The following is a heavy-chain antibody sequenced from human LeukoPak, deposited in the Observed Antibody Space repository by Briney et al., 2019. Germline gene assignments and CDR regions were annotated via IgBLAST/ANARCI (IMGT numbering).Heavy chain of an antibody. J-gene: IGHJ1*01. D-gene: IGHD3-22*01. CDR1: GYTFTSYA. CDR3: ARDWTPYYYDSRGSHRAEYFHH. CDR2: INPNSGGT. Sequence: GASVKVSCKASGYTFTSYAMNWVRQAPGQGLEWMGWINPNSGGTNYAQKFQGRVTMTRDTSISTAYMELSRLRSDDTAVYYCARDWTPYYYDSRGSHRAEYFHHWGQGTLVTVSS. V-gene: IGHV1-2*02.